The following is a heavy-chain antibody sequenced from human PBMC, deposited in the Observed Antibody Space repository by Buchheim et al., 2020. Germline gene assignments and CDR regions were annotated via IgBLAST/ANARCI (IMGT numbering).Heavy chain of an antibody. CDR2: IYYSGST. V-gene: IGHV4-31*03. CDR3: ARGGIVVVPAAQPSSVWFDP. D-gene: IGHD2-2*01. J-gene: IGHJ5*02. Sequence: QVRLQESGPGLVKPSQTLSLTCTVSGGSISSGGYYWSWIRQHPGKGLEWIGYIYYSGSTYYNPSLKSRVTISVDTSKNQFSLKLSSVTAADTAVYYCARGGIVVVPAAQPSSVWFDPWGQGTL. CDR1: GGSISSGGYY.